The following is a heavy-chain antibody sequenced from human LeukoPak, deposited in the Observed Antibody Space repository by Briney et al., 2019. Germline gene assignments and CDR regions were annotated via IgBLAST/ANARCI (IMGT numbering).Heavy chain of an antibody. CDR1: GFTFSNYA. Sequence: GGSLTLSCAASGFTFSNYAMSGSRQAPGKGRKGVAVKWYDGSNKYYAASENGLFNISRDNSKNTLYQQINSMRAEDTAVYYCAKDCSTVVTLYYFDYWGQGTLVTVSS. CDR3: AKDCSTVVTLYYFDY. J-gene: IGHJ4*02. V-gene: IGHV3-33*06. D-gene: IGHD4-23*01. CDR2: KWYDGSNK.